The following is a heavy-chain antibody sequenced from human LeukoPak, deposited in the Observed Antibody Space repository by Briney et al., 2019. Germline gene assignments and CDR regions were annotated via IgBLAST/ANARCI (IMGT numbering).Heavy chain of an antibody. D-gene: IGHD2/OR15-2a*01. CDR1: GYTFTGYY. CDR2: INPNSGGT. CDR3: ARDLGSKGDY. Sequence: ASVKVSCKASGYTFTGYYIHWVRQAPGQGLEWMGWINPNSGGTNYAQKFQGRVTMTRDTSFRTAYMELSRLRSDDTAVHYCARDLGSKGDYWGQGTLLTVSS. J-gene: IGHJ4*02. V-gene: IGHV1-2*02.